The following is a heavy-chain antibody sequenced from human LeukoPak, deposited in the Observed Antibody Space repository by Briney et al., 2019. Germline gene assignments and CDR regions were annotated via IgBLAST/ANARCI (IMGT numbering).Heavy chain of an antibody. V-gene: IGHV3-30-3*01. CDR2: ISYDGSNK. D-gene: IGHD6-6*01. Sequence: GGSLRLSCAASGFTFSSYAMHWVRQAPGKGLEWVAVISYDGSNKYYADSVKGRFTISRDNSKNTLYLQMNSLRAEDTAVYYCATSYSSSSGPFDSWGQGTLVTVSS. CDR1: GFTFSSYA. CDR3: ATSYSSSSGPFDS. J-gene: IGHJ4*02.